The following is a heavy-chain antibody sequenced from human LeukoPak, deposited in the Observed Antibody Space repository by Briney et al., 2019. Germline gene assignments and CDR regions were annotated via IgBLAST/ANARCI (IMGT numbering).Heavy chain of an antibody. V-gene: IGHV4-38-2*02. CDR2: IYYSGST. J-gene: IGHJ3*02. Sequence: SETLSLTCSVSGFSISSSYYWGWIRQPPGKGLEWIGSIYYSGSTYYNLSLKSRVTISVDTSKNQFSLKLSSVTAADTAVYYCARDQRSVRYCHAFDIWGQGAMVTVSS. D-gene: IGHD3-10*01. CDR1: GFSISSSYY. CDR3: ARDQRSVRYCHAFDI.